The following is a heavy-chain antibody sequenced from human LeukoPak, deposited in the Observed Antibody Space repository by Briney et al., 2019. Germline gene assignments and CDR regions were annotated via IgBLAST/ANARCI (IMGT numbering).Heavy chain of an antibody. CDR2: IYYSGNT. CDR3: ARLDSDLWFGELLFNWFDP. CDR1: GGSISSRSYY. Sequence: SETLSLTCTVSGGSISSRSYYWGWIRQPPGKGLEWIGSIYYSGNTYYNPSLKSRVTISVDTSKNQFSLKLSSVTAADTAMYYCARLDSDLWFGELLFNWFDPWGQGTLVTVSS. J-gene: IGHJ5*02. V-gene: IGHV4-39*01. D-gene: IGHD3-10*01.